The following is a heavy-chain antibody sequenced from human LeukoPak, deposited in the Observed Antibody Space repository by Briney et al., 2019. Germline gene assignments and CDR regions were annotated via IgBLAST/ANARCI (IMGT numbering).Heavy chain of an antibody. J-gene: IGHJ4*02. CDR3: AREHDYFLEY. CDR1: GFIFTSYW. CDR2: IYPDDSDT. V-gene: IGHV5-51*01. D-gene: IGHD2/OR15-2a*01. Sequence: GESLKISCQGSGFIFTSYWVAWVRQVPGKGLEWVGLIYPDDSDTRYSPSFQGQVTISADKSINTAYLHWSSLKASDSGIYYWAREHDYFLEYWGQGTQLTVSS.